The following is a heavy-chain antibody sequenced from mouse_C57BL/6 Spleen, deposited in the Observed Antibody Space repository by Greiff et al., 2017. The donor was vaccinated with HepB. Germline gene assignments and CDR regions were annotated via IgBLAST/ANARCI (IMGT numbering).Heavy chain of an antibody. CDR2: IDPSDSYT. J-gene: IGHJ4*01. Sequence: VKLQQPGAELVMPGASVKLSCKASGYTFTSYWMHWVKQRPGQGLEWIGEIDPSDSYTNYNQKFKGKSTLTVDKSSSTAYMQLSSLTSEDSAVYYCARGGGDYWGQGTSVTVSS. CDR3: ARGGGDY. CDR1: GYTFTSYW. V-gene: IGHV1-69*01.